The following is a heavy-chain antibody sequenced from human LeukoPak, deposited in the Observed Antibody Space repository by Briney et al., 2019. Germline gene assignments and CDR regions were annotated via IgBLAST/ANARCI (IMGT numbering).Heavy chain of an antibody. J-gene: IGHJ3*02. D-gene: IGHD1-26*01. Sequence: SETLSLTCTVSGGSISSYYWSWLRQPAGKGREWIGRIYTRGSTNYNPSLKSRVTMSVDTSKNKFSLKLSSVTAADTAVYYCARGGRRWELPEDDVFDMWGGETMVSVSS. CDR1: GGSISSYY. CDR3: ARGGRRWELPEDDVFDM. CDR2: IYTRGST. V-gene: IGHV4-4*07.